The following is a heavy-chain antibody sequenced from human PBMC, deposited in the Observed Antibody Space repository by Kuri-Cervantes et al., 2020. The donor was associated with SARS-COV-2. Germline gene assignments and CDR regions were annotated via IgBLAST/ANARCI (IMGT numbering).Heavy chain of an antibody. J-gene: IGHJ4*02. Sequence: SETLSLTCAVYGGSFSGYYWSWIRQPPGKGLEWIGEINHSGSTNYNPSLKSRVTISVDTSKNQFSLKLSSVTAADTAVYYCARAYGDYPYFDYWGQGTLVTVSS. CDR1: GGSFSGYY. V-gene: IGHV4-34*01. CDR3: ARAYGDYPYFDY. D-gene: IGHD4-17*01. CDR2: INHSGST.